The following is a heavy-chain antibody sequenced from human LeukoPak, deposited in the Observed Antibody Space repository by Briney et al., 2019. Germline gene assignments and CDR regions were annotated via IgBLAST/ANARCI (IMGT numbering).Heavy chain of an antibody. CDR1: GDSISTGGYY. J-gene: IGHJ4*02. Sequence: PSETLSLTCTVSGDSISTGGYYWSWIRQHPGGGLEWIGYIYFSGNTYYNPSLKSRVTISVDISKNHFSLKLTSVTAAGTAVYFCARVNYYDSSGHFANFDYWGQGTLVTVSS. CDR2: IYFSGNT. D-gene: IGHD3-22*01. CDR3: ARVNYYDSSGHFANFDY. V-gene: IGHV4-31*03.